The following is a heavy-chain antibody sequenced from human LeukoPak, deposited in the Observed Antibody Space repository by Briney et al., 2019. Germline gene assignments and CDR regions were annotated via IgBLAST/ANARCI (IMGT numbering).Heavy chain of an antibody. V-gene: IGHV4-34*01. Sequence: PSETLSLTCAVYGGSFSGYYWSWIRQPPGKGLEWIGGINHSGSTNYNPSLKSRVTISVDTSKNQFSLKLSSVTAADTAVYYCARGIAAAGTGVDYWGQGTLVTVSS. CDR1: GGSFSGYY. J-gene: IGHJ4*02. CDR3: ARGIAAAGTGVDY. CDR2: INHSGST. D-gene: IGHD6-13*01.